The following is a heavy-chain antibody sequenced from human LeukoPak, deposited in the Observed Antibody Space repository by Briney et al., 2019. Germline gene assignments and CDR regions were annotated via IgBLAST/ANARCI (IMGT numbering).Heavy chain of an antibody. J-gene: IGHJ6*02. CDR2: INSDGSST. V-gene: IGHV3-74*01. D-gene: IGHD4-17*01. CDR3: AGSGDYNDGYYYGMDV. CDR1: GFTFSSYW. Sequence: GGSLRLSCAASGFTFSSYWMHWVRQAPGKGLVWVSRINSDGSSTSYADSVKGRFTISRDNAKNTLYLQMNSLRAEDTAVYYCAGSGDYNDGYYYGMDVWGQGTTVTVSS.